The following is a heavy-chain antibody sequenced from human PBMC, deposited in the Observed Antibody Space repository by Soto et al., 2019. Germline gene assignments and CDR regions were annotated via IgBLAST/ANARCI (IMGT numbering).Heavy chain of an antibody. D-gene: IGHD5-18*01. V-gene: IGHV3-15*01. CDR3: TSEPSRGYSYGYYLDY. CDR1: GFTFSNAW. J-gene: IGHJ4*02. Sequence: GGSLRLSCAASGFTFSNAWMSWVRQAPGKGLEWVGRIKSKTDGGTTDYAAPVKGRFTISRDDSKNTLYLQMNSLKTEDTAVYYCTSEPSRGYSYGYYLDYWGQGTLGTVSS. CDR2: IKSKTDGGTT.